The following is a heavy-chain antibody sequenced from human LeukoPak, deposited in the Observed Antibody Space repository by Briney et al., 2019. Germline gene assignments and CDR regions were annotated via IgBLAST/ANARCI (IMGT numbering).Heavy chain of an antibody. J-gene: IGHJ4*02. CDR2: IYTSGST. D-gene: IGHD6-13*01. Sequence: SETLSLTCTISGGSISSGSYYWNWIRQPAGKGLEWIGRIYTSGSTNYNPSLKSRVTISLDTCKNQFSLKLSSVTAADTAVYYCARAFQLGSYSSSFDYWGQGTLVTVSS. CDR1: GGSISSGSYY. V-gene: IGHV4-61*02. CDR3: ARAFQLGSYSSSFDY.